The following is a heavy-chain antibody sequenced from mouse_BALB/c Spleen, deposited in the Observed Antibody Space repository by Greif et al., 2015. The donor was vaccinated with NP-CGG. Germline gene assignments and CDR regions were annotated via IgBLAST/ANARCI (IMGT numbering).Heavy chain of an antibody. D-gene: IGHD3-2*01. CDR1: GFSLTSYG. Sequence: VHLVESGPGLVAPSQSLSITCTVSGFSLTSYGVHWVRQPPGKGLEWLGVIWAGGNTNYNSALMSRLSISKDNSKSQVFLKMNSLQTDDTAMYYCARDRGQLGLHYAMDYWGQGTSVTVSS. V-gene: IGHV2-9*02. CDR2: IWAGGNT. CDR3: ARDRGQLGLHYAMDY. J-gene: IGHJ4*01.